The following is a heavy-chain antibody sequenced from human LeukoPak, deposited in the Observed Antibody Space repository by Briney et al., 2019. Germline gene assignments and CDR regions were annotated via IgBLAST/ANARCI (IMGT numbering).Heavy chain of an antibody. CDR3: ARDRSYRQLGSLDTAMVPFY. D-gene: IGHD5-18*01. V-gene: IGHV3-7*03. CDR2: IKQDGSER. CDR1: GFTFSGFS. J-gene: IGHJ4*02. Sequence: GGSLRLSCAASGFTFSGFSMSWVRQSPTKGLEWVANIKQDGSERYYVDSVKGRFTISRDNAKNSLYLQMNSLRAEDTAVYYCARDRSYRQLGSLDTAMVPFYWGQGTLVTVSS.